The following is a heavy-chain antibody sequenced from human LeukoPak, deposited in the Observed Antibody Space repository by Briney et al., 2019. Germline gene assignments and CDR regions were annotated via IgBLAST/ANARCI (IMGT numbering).Heavy chain of an antibody. D-gene: IGHD6-19*01. CDR2: IRGSGGRI. Sequence: GGSLRLSCADPVFTFTSYAMTGVRHTPGKGLEWVSDIRGSGGRIFYADSVKGRLTIYRDNSKNNLYLQMNSLRAEDTALYYCAKESVSSSSGWTDYWGQGTLVTVSS. CDR1: VFTFTSYA. V-gene: IGHV3-23*01. CDR3: AKESVSSSSGWTDY. J-gene: IGHJ4*02.